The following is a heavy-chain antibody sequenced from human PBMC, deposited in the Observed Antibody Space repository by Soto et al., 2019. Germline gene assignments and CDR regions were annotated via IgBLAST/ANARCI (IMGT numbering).Heavy chain of an antibody. V-gene: IGHV3-49*04. D-gene: IGHD4-4*01. CDR2: IRGQTYRGTT. Sequence: GGSLRLSCTASGFTFGDYAMSWVRQAPGKGLEWVGLIRGQTYRGTTDYAASVKGRFTLSRDDSKNIAYLQMNSLKTEDTAIYVCMLATVKWGVLDYWGLGTLVTVSS. CDR1: GFTFGDYA. CDR3: MLATVKWGVLDY. J-gene: IGHJ4*02.